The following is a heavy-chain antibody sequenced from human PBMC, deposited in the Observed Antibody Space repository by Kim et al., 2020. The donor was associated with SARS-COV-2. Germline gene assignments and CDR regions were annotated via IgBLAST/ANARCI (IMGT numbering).Heavy chain of an antibody. J-gene: IGHJ6*02. CDR2: IIPIFGTA. V-gene: IGHV1-69*13. CDR1: GGTFSRYA. D-gene: IGHD2-2*01. CDR3: ARDDVVVPAAFGRDYYYYGMDV. Sequence: SVKVSCKASGGTFSRYAISGVRQAPGQGLEWMGGIIPIFGTANYAQKFQGRVTITADESTSTAYMELSSLRSEDTAVYYCARDDVVVPAAFGRDYYYYGMDVWGQGTTVTVSS.